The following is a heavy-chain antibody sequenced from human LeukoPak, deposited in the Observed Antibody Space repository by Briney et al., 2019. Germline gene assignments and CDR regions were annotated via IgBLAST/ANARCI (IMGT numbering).Heavy chain of an antibody. CDR1: GGSFSGYY. CDR2: INHSGRT. D-gene: IGHD3-10*01. V-gene: IGHV4-34*01. CDR3: SYLMRFGELLHDY. J-gene: IGHJ4*02. Sequence: SETLSLTCAVYGGSFSGYYWSWIRQPPGKGLEWIGEINHSGRTNYNPSLKSRVTISVDTSKNQFSLKLSSVTAADTAVYYCSYLMRFGELLHDYWGQGTLVTVSS.